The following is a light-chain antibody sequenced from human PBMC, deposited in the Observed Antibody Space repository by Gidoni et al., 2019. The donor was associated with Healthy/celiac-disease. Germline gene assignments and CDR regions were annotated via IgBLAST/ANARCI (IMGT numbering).Light chain of an antibody. CDR2: AAS. J-gene: IGKJ1*01. CDR1: QSISSY. Sequence: DIQMTQSPSSLSASVGDRVTITCRASQSISSYLNWYQQKPGKAPKLLIYAASSLQSGVPSRFSGSGSGTDFTLTISSLQPEDFTTYYCRQSYGTPWTFGQGTKVEIK. CDR3: RQSYGTPWT. V-gene: IGKV1-39*01.